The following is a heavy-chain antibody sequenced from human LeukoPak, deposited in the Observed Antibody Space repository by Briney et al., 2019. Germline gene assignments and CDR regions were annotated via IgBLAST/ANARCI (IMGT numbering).Heavy chain of an antibody. J-gene: IGHJ5*02. CDR3: ARKSQGYCSSTSCYENWFDP. CDR2: ISAYNGNT. D-gene: IGHD2-2*01. CDR1: GYTFTSYG. Sequence: ASVMVSCKASGYTFTSYGMSWVRQAPGQGLEWMGWISAYNGNTNYAQKLKGRVTMTTDTSTSTAYMELRSLRSDDTAVYYCARKSQGYCSSTSCYENWFDPWGQGTLVTVSS. V-gene: IGHV1-18*01.